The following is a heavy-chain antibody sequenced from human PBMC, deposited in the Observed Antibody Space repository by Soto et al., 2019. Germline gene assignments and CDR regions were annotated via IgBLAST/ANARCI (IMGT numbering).Heavy chain of an antibody. J-gene: IGHJ4*02. Sequence: ASVKVSCKASGYTFTSYGISWVRQAPVQGLEWMGWISAYNGNTNYAQKLQGRVTVTTDTSTSTAYMELRSLRSDDTAVYYCARDFGRYFVWLSGRYFDFWGQGPLVTVSS. CDR1: GYTFTSYG. V-gene: IGHV1-18*01. D-gene: IGHD3-9*01. CDR2: ISAYNGNT. CDR3: ARDFGRYFVWLSGRYFDF.